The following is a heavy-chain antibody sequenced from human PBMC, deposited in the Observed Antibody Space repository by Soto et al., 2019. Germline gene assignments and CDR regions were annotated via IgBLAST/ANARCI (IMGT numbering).Heavy chain of an antibody. CDR1: GGTFSSYA. Sequence: QVQLVQSGAEVKKPGSSVKVSCKASGGTFSSYAISWVRQAPGQGLEWMGGIIPIFGTANYAQKFQGRVTIPADESTRTADMELSSLRSEDTAVYYCARHVPAAGYYSGMDVWGQGTTVTVSS. CDR2: IIPIFGTA. J-gene: IGHJ6*02. V-gene: IGHV1-69*12. CDR3: ARHVPAAGYYSGMDV. D-gene: IGHD2-2*01.